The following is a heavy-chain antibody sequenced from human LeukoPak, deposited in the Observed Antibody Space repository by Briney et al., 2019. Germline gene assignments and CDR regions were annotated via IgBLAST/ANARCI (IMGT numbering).Heavy chain of an antibody. V-gene: IGHV3-23*01. D-gene: IGHD5-12*01. CDR3: AKLIPYSGWPFDY. J-gene: IGHJ4*02. Sequence: GGALRLSCAASGFTFSSYGMGWVGQPPGKGLEWVSTINDSCGRTYYADSVKGRFTISRDNSKNTLDLQMNSLRAEDTAVYYCAKLIPYSGWPFDYWGQGTMVTVSS. CDR1: GFTFSSYG. CDR2: INDSCGRT.